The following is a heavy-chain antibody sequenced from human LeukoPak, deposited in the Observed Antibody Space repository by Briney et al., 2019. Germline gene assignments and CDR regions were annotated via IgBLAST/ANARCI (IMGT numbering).Heavy chain of an antibody. CDR1: GFTFSSYS. D-gene: IGHD6-13*01. Sequence: GGSLRLSCAASGFTFSSYSMTWVRQAPGKGLEWVSSISSSSSYIYYADSVKGRFTISRDNAKNSLYLQMNSLRAEDTAVYYCAREDTGYSSSWYTRGQFDYWGQGTLVTISS. CDR2: ISSSSSYI. J-gene: IGHJ4*02. CDR3: AREDTGYSSSWYTRGQFDY. V-gene: IGHV3-21*01.